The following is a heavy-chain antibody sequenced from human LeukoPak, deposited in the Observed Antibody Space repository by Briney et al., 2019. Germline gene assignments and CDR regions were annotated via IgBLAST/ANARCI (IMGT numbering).Heavy chain of an antibody. J-gene: IGHJ4*02. D-gene: IGHD3-3*01. CDR2: ISAYNGNT. V-gene: IGHV1-18*01. CDR1: GYTFTSYG. Sequence: ASVKVSCKASGYTFTSYGIRWVRQAPGQGGEWMGWISAYNGNTNYAQKLQGRVTMTTHTSTSTAYMELRSLRSDDTAVYYCARDTYYDFWSGYSLIFDYWGQGTLVTVSS. CDR3: ARDTYYDFWSGYSLIFDY.